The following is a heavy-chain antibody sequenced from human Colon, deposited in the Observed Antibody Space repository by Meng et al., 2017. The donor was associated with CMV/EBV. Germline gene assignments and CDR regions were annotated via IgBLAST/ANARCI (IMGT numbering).Heavy chain of an antibody. J-gene: IGHJ4*02. V-gene: IGHV3-11*05. D-gene: IGHD2-2*01. CDR3: APYATSWSFEH. CDR1: GFKYNDSY. CDR2: ITSDTPYR. Sequence: QVKLEEAGGGLDKPGRSLILSSVASGFKYNDSYMYWFRRAPGKGMEWISYITSDTPYRLYSESVQGRFTISRDNAKNSLFLQMNSLRAEDTAVYYCAPYATSWSFEHWGQGTLVTVSS.